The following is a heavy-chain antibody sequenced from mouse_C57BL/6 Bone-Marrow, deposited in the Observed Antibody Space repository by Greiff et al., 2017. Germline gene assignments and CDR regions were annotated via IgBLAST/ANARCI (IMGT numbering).Heavy chain of an antibody. CDR2: IYPGSGST. CDR1: GYTFTSYW. D-gene: IGHD1-1*01. J-gene: IGHJ2*01. CDR3: ARCITTVVDGY. Sequence: VQLQQSGAELVKPGASVKMSCKASGYTFTSYWITWVKQRPGQGLEWIGDIYPGSGSTNYNEKFKSKATLTVDTSSSTAYMQLSSLTSEDSAVYYCARCITTVVDGYWGQGTTLTVSS. V-gene: IGHV1-55*01.